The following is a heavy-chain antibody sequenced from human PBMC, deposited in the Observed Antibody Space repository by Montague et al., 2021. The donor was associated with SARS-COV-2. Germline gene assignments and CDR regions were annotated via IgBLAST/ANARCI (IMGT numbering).Heavy chain of an antibody. V-gene: IGHV2-70*01. CDR2: IDWDDDK. Sequence: PALVIPTQTLTLTCTFSGFSLSTSGMCVSWIRQPPGKALEWLALIDWDDDKYYSTSLKTRLTISKDTSENQVVLTMTNMDPVDTATYYCARIRVVRGAIWVYGMDVWGQGTTVTVSS. CDR1: GFSLSTSGMC. J-gene: IGHJ6*02. D-gene: IGHD3-10*01. CDR3: ARIRVVRGAIWVYGMDV.